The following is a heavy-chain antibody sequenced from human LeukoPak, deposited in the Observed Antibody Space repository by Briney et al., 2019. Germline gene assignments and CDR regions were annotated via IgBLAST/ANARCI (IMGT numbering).Heavy chain of an antibody. CDR1: GYTLTELS. Sequence: ASVKVSCKVSGYTLTELSMHWVRQAPGKGLEWMGGFDPEDGETIYAQKFQGRVTMTEDTSTDTAYMELSSLRSEDTAVYYCATVDIVAINYYYYGMDVWGQGTTVTVSS. V-gene: IGHV1-24*01. D-gene: IGHD5-12*01. J-gene: IGHJ6*02. CDR3: ATVDIVAINYYYYGMDV. CDR2: FDPEDGET.